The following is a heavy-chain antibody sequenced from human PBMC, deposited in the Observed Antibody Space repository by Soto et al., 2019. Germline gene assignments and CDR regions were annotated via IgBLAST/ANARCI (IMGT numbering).Heavy chain of an antibody. CDR1: GLTSSTYA. D-gene: IGHD3-10*01. CDR2: ISGSGGNT. CDR3: ARDSGYGAGNSVNHYIDY. Sequence: GGSLRLSCAASGLTSSTYAMSWVRQAPGKGLEWVSGISGSGGNTYYADSVKGRFTISRDNSKNSVYLQMDSLRTEDTAVYYCARDSGYGAGNSVNHYIDYWGHGTLVTVSS. J-gene: IGHJ4*01. V-gene: IGHV3-23*01.